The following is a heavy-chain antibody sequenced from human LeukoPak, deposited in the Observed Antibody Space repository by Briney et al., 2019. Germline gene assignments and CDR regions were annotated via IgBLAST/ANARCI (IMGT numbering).Heavy chain of an antibody. V-gene: IGHV3-33*01. J-gene: IGHJ4*02. CDR1: GFTFSNYG. CDR3: ARDDVVSGTGLGDF. Sequence: GGSLRLSCAASGFTFSNYGMHWVRQAPGKGLEWVAVIWYDGGNKYYADSVKGRFTISRDNSKNTLYLQMNSLRAEDTAVYYCARDDVVSGTGLGDFWGQGTLVTVSS. CDR2: IWYDGGNK. D-gene: IGHD5/OR15-5a*01.